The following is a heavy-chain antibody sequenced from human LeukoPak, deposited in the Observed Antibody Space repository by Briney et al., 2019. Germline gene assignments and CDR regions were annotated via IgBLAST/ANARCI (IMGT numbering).Heavy chain of an antibody. CDR1: GFTFSSYS. V-gene: IGHV3-21*01. Sequence: GGSLRLSCAASGFTFSSYSMNWVRQAPGKGLEWVSSISSSSSYIYYADSVEGRFTISRDNAKNTLYLQMHSLRAEDTAVYYCVRAADYGDYGGFDYWGQGTLVTVSS. CDR2: ISSSSSYI. J-gene: IGHJ4*02. D-gene: IGHD4-17*01. CDR3: VRAADYGDYGGFDY.